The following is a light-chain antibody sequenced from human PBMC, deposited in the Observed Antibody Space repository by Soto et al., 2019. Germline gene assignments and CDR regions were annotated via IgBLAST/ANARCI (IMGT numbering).Light chain of an antibody. CDR2: DVT. Sequence: QSALAQPRSVSGSPGQSVTISCTGTSSDIGDSNYVSWYQQHPGKAPKLLIYDVTRRPSGVPDRFSGSKSGNTASLTISGLQAEDEADYFCKSYAGSNTYGFGSGTKVTVL. CDR3: KSYAGSNTYG. J-gene: IGLJ1*01. V-gene: IGLV2-11*01. CDR1: SSDIGDSNY.